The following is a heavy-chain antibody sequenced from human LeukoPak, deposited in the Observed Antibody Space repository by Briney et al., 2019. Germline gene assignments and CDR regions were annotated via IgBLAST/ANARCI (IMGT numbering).Heavy chain of an antibody. CDR1: GFTFSRYW. J-gene: IGHJ4*02. CDR3: ARDRITIFGVVHFDY. CDR2: IKQDGSEK. Sequence: GGSLRLSCAASGFTFSRYWMSWVRQAPGKGLEWVANIKQDGSEKYYVDSVKGRFTISRDNAKNSLYLQMNSLRAEDTAVYYCARDRITIFGVVHFDYWGQGTLPTVSS. D-gene: IGHD3-3*01. V-gene: IGHV3-7*01.